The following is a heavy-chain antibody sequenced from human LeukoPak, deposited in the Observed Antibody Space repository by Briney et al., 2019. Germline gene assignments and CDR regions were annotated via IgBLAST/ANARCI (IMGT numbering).Heavy chain of an antibody. CDR1: GGSISSSSYY. CDR2: IYYSGST. CDR3: ARVYYDSSGYPGYYYYYMDV. D-gene: IGHD3-22*01. J-gene: IGHJ6*03. Sequence: SETLSLTCTVSGGSISSSSYYWGWIRQPPGKGLEWIGSIYYSGSTYYNPSLKSRVTISVDTSKNQFSLKLSSVTAADTAVYYCARVYYDSSGYPGYYYYYMDVWGKGTTVTVSS. V-gene: IGHV4-39*07.